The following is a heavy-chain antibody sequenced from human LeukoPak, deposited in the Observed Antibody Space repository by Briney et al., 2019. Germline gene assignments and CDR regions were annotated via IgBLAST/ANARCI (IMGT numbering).Heavy chain of an antibody. D-gene: IGHD3-22*01. V-gene: IGHV4-59*01. CDR2: IYNSGST. Sequence: SETLSLTCTVSGGTIYSYYWSWIRQPPGKGLEGIGYIYNSGSTNYNPSHKSRVTISVDTSKNQVSLKLSSVTAADTAVYYCARVGDYYPIWGQGTMVTFSS. CDR1: GGTIYSYY. J-gene: IGHJ3*02. CDR3: ARVGDYYPI.